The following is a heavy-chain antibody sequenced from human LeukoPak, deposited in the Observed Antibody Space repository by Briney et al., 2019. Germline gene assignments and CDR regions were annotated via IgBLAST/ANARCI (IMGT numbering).Heavy chain of an antibody. J-gene: IGHJ6*03. V-gene: IGHV3-7*01. CDR3: SRRYYYYMDV. Sequence: PGGSLRLSCAASGFRFSNYAMSWGRQAPGKGLGRVANIKQDRSEKYYVDPFKGRLATSRVNAKNSLYFQMNSLRAEAAAVNYCSRRYYYYMDVWGKGTTVTVSS. CDR2: IKQDRSEK. CDR1: GFRFSNYA.